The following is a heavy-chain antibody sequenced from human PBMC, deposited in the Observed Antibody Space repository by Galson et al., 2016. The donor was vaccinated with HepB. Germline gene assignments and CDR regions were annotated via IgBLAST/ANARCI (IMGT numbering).Heavy chain of an antibody. CDR2: IWYDGSNK. CDR1: GFTFSSYG. D-gene: IGHD6-13*01. V-gene: IGHV3-33*01. J-gene: IGHJ4*02. Sequence: SLRLSCAASGFTFSSYGMHWVRQAPGKGLDWVAVIWYDGSNKYYADSVKGRFTISRDNSKNTLYLQMNSPRAEDTAVYYCARERGIAAAATLDYWGQGTLVTVSA. CDR3: ARERGIAAAATLDY.